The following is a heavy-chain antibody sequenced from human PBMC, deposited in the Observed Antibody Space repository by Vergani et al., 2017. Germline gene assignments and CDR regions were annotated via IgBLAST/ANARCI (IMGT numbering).Heavy chain of an antibody. J-gene: IGHJ5*02. CDR2: TRYDGNNK. CDR3: ARDLRLLYNRFDP. D-gene: IGHD1-14*01. Sequence: VQLVESGGGVVQPGRSLRLSCAASGFTFNQYGMHWVRQAPGKGLEWVAVTRYDGNNKQYADSVKGRFTISRDNSKSTMYLQMNSLRDEDTGVYYCARDLRLLYNRFDPWGQGTLVTVSS. CDR1: GFTFNQYG. V-gene: IGHV3-33*01.